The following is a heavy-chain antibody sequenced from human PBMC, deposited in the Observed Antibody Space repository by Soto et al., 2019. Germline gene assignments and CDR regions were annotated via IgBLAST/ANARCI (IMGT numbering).Heavy chain of an antibody. Sequence: TSETLSLTCAVSGGYISSGGYSWSWIRQPPGKGLEWIGYIYHSGSTFYNPSLKSRVTISVDTSKNQFSLKLNSVTAADTAVYYCARDLWGYCGTDCYPLDVWGQGTTVTVSS. CDR2: IYHSGST. V-gene: IGHV4-30-2*01. CDR3: ARDLWGYCGTDCYPLDV. D-gene: IGHD2-21*02. J-gene: IGHJ6*02. CDR1: GGYISSGGYS.